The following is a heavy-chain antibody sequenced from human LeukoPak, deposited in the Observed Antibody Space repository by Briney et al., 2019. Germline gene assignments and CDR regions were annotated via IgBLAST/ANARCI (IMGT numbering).Heavy chain of an antibody. CDR2: IGTAGDT. V-gene: IGHV3-13*01. CDR1: GFTFSDYD. D-gene: IGHD1-1*01. Sequence: GGSLRLSCAASGFTFSDYDMHWVRQATGKGLEWVSAIGTAGDTYYTGSVKGRFTISRENAENSLYLQMNSLRAGDTAVYYCARVAKERVGGIYYFDYWGQGTLVTVSS. J-gene: IGHJ4*02. CDR3: ARVAKERVGGIYYFDY.